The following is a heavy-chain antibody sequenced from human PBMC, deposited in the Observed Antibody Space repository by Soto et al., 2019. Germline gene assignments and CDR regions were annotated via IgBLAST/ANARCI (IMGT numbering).Heavy chain of an antibody. Sequence: ASVKVSCKVSGYTLTELSMHWVRQAPGKGLEWMGGFDPEDGETIYAQKLQGRVTMTADTSTGTAYMELRSLRSDDTAVYYCARGSTYYDFWSGYPLEYWGQGTLVTVSS. CDR2: FDPEDGET. D-gene: IGHD3-3*01. CDR1: GYTLTELS. CDR3: ARGSTYYDFWSGYPLEY. V-gene: IGHV1-24*01. J-gene: IGHJ4*02.